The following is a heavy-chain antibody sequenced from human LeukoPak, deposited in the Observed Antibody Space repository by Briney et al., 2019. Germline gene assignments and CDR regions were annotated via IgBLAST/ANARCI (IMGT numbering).Heavy chain of an antibody. CDR1: GFTFSSYG. D-gene: IGHD2-2*02. CDR2: IRYDGSNK. V-gene: IGHV3-30*02. J-gene: IGHJ4*02. CDR3: AGGYCSSTSCYTELFDY. Sequence: GGSLRLSCAASGFTFSSYGMHWVRQAPGQGLEWVAFIRYDGSNKYYADSVKGRFTISRDNSKNTLYLQMNSLRAEDTAVYYCAGGYCSSTSCYTELFDYWGQGTLVTVSS.